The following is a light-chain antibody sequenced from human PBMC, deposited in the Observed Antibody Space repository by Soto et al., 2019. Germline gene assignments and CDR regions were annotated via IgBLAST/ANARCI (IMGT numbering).Light chain of an antibody. J-gene: IGKJ4*01. CDR3: QHLNAFPLT. V-gene: IGKV1-9*01. CDR2: GGS. Sequence: IQLTQSPSSLSASVGDRVTITCRASQAINSYLAWYQQEPGKAPKLLIYGGSTLQSGVPSRFSGSGSGTYFTLTVCSLQSEDFATYYCQHLNAFPLTFGGGTKVEI. CDR1: QAINSY.